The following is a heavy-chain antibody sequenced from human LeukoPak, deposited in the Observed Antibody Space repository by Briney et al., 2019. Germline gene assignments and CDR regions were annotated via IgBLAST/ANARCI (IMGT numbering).Heavy chain of an antibody. D-gene: IGHD6-13*01. V-gene: IGHV4-39*07. CDR1: GGSISSNNYY. CDR2: IFYSGST. J-gene: IGHJ4*02. CDR3: ARSGTYQYSSTSDY. Sequence: SETLSLTCTVSGGSISSNNYYWGWVRQPPGKGLEWIGTIFYSGSTSYNPSLKSRVTISLDTSKNQFSLKVTSVTAADTAVYYCARSGTYQYSSTSDYWGQGTLVTVSS.